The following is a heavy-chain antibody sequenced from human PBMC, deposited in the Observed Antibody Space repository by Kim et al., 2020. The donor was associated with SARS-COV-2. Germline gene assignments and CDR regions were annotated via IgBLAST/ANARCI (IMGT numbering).Heavy chain of an antibody. J-gene: IGHJ4*02. D-gene: IGHD6-6*01. CDR2: INPSGGST. CDR1: GYTFTSYY. CDR3: ARAESIAARLAAGDY. Sequence: ASVKVSCKAFGYTFTSYYMHWVRQAPGQGLEWMGIINPSGGSTSYAQKFQGRVTMTRDTSTSTVYMELSSLRSEDTAVYYCARAESIAARLAAGDYWGQGTLVTVSS. V-gene: IGHV1-46*01.